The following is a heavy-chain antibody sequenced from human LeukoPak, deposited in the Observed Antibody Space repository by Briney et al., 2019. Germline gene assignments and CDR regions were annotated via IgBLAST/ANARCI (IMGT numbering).Heavy chain of an antibody. CDR3: AKLRLGDSSWYFPLFDF. D-gene: IGHD3-22*01. CDR1: GYSFTSYW. J-gene: IGHJ4*02. CDR2: IYPGDSDT. Sequence: GESLKISCKGSGYSFTSYWIGWVRQMPGKGLEWMGIIYPGDSDTRYSPSFQGQVTISADKSISTAYLQWSSLKSSDTALYFCAKLRLGDSSWYFPLFDFWGQGTLVTVSS. V-gene: IGHV5-51*01.